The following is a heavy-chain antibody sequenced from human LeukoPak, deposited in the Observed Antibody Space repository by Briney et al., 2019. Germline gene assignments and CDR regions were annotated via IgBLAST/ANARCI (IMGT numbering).Heavy chain of an antibody. CDR3: AVTTVTTDDY. J-gene: IGHJ4*02. V-gene: IGHV1-2*02. CDR1: GYTFTDYY. Sequence: ASVTVSFKASGYTFTDYYMHWVRQAPGQGGEGMGWINPNSGGTNYAQKFQGRVTMTRDTSISTAYMDLSRLRSDDTAVYFCAVTTVTTDDYWGQGTLVTVSS. D-gene: IGHD4-17*01. CDR2: INPNSGGT.